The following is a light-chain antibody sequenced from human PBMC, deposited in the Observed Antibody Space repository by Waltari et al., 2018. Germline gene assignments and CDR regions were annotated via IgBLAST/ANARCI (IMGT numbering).Light chain of an antibody. CDR3: GADHGTGSNFVYV. CDR2: VGTGGCVG. V-gene: IGLV9-49*01. Sequence: QPVLTQPPSASASLGASVPLPFTPSSAYSNYKFDWYQQRPGKAPRFVMRVGTGGCVGSKGEGIPDRFSVLGSGLNRYLTIKNIQEEDESDYHCGADHGTGSNFVYVFGTGTKVTVL. J-gene: IGLJ1*01. CDR1: SAYSNYK.